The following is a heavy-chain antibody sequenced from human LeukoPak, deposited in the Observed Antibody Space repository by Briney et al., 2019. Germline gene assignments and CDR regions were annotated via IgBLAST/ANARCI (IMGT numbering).Heavy chain of an antibody. CDR3: AKVASYDSSGYYDY. CDR2: IRYDGSNK. J-gene: IGHJ4*02. CDR1: GFTFSSYG. V-gene: IGHV3-30*02. Sequence: PGGSLRLSCAASGFTFSSYGMHWVRQAPGKGLEWVAFIRYDGSNKYYADSVKGRFTISRDNSKNTLYLQMNSLRAEDTAVYYCAKVASYDSSGYYDYWGQGTLVTVSS. D-gene: IGHD3-22*01.